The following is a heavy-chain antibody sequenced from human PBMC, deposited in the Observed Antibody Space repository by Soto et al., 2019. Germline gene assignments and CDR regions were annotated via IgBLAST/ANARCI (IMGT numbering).Heavy chain of an antibody. CDR2: IYPGDSDT. J-gene: IGHJ6*02. D-gene: IGHD3-9*01. Sequence: GESLKISCQASGYRFTNYWIGWVRQMPGKDLEWMGIIYPGDSDTRYSPSFRGQVTISVDKSVNTAYLQWSTLRASDTAMYYCGRVGPHDEILTGPLDVWGQGTTVTVSS. CDR1: GYRFTNYW. CDR3: GRVGPHDEILTGPLDV. V-gene: IGHV5-51*01.